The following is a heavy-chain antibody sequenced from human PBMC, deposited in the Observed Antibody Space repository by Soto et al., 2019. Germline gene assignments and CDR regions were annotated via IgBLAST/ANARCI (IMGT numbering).Heavy chain of an antibody. J-gene: IGHJ1*01. Sequence: LRVSCAASGFTFIGYSMSWVRQAPGKGLEWVSAISGSGGASYYADSVKGRFTISRDNSKNTVYLQMNSLRAEDTAVYFCANAYCSSTSCSDEYLKHWGQSTLVTVSS. CDR1: GFTFIGYS. V-gene: IGHV3-23*01. CDR2: ISGSGGAS. CDR3: ANAYCSSTSCSDEYLKH. D-gene: IGHD2-2*01.